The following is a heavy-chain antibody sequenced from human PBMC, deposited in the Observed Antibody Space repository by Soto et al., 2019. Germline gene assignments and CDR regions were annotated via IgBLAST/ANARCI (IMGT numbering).Heavy chain of an antibody. J-gene: IGHJ5*02. CDR2: INHSGST. CDR3: ARRLGYCSSTRCYNWFDP. V-gene: IGHV4-34*01. D-gene: IGHD2-2*01. Sequence: QVQLQQWGAGLLKPSETLSLTCAVYGGSFSGYYWSWIRQPPGKGLEWIGEINHSGSTNYNPSLKIRVTISVDTSKNQFSLKLSSVTAADTAVYYCARRLGYCSSTRCYNWFDPWGQGTLVTVSS. CDR1: GGSFSGYY.